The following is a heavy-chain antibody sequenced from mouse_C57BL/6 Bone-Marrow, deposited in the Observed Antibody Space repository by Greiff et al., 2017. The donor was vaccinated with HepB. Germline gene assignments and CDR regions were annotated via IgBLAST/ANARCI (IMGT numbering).Heavy chain of an antibody. J-gene: IGHJ3*01. Sequence: EVKLMESGGGLVQPGGSLKLSCAASGFTFSDYYMYWVRQTPEKRLEWVAYISNGGGSTYYPDTVKGRFTISRDNAKNTLYLQMSRLKSEDTAMYYCARHNYSNSFAYWGQGTLVTVSA. CDR2: ISNGGGST. CDR3: ARHNYSNSFAY. D-gene: IGHD2-5*01. CDR1: GFTFSDYY. V-gene: IGHV5-12*01.